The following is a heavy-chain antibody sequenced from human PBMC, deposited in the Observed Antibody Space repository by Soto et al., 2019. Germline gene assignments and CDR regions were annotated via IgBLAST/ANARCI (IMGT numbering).Heavy chain of an antibody. CDR3: ARDPTYYYDSSGHSDAFDI. CDR1: GGSISSGGYY. J-gene: IGHJ3*02. Sequence: QVQLQESGPGLVKPSQTLSLTCTVSGGSISSGGYYWSWIRQHPGKGLEWIGYIYYSGSTYYNPSLKCRVTISVDTSKNQFSLKLSSVTAADTAVYYCARDPTYYYDSSGHSDAFDIWGQGTMVTVSS. CDR2: IYYSGST. D-gene: IGHD3-22*01. V-gene: IGHV4-31*03.